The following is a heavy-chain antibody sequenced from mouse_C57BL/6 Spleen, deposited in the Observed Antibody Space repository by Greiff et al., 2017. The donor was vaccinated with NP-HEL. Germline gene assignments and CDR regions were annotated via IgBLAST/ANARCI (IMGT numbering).Heavy chain of an antibody. D-gene: IGHD1-1*01. CDR2: IDPANGNT. Sequence: EVKLQESVAELVRPGASVKLSCTASGFNIKNTYMHWVKQRPEQGLEWIGRIDPANGNTKYAPKFQGKATITADTSSNTAYLQLSSLTSEDTAIYYCAEDYGSNWYFDVWGTGTTVTVSS. CDR1: GFNIKNTY. V-gene: IGHV14-3*01. CDR3: AEDYGSNWYFDV. J-gene: IGHJ1*03.